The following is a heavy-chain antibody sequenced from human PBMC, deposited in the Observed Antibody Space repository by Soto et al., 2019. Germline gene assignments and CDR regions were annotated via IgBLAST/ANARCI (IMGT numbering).Heavy chain of an antibody. D-gene: IGHD3-22*01. J-gene: IGHJ4*02. CDR1: GFIFSTYY. Sequence: GGSLRLSCAASGFIFSTYYMNWVRQGPGKGLEWVSYISSSGSTIFYTDSVKGRFTVSRDNAKNSLYLQMNSLRAEDTAVYYYARPTYYYDSSGPPAYWGQGTLVTVSS. CDR2: ISSSGSTI. V-gene: IGHV3-48*01. CDR3: ARPTYYYDSSGPPAY.